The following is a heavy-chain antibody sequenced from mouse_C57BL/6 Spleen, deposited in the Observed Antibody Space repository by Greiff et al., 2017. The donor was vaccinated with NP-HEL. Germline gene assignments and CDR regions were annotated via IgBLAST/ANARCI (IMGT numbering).Heavy chain of an antibody. J-gene: IGHJ2*01. Sequence: VQLQQSGAELVRPGPSVKVSCKASGYAFTNYLIEWVKQRPGQGLEWIGVINPGSGGTNYNEKFKGKATLTADKSSSTAYMQLRSLTSEDSAVYFCARWGSGYWGQGTTLTVSS. V-gene: IGHV1-54*01. CDR2: INPGSGGT. CDR1: GYAFTNYL. CDR3: ARWGSGY.